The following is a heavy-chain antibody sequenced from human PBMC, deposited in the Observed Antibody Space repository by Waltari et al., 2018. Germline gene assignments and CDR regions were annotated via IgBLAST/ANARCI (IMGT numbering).Heavy chain of an antibody. D-gene: IGHD6-13*01. V-gene: IGHV1-69*14. CDR1: GGTFSSYA. CDR2: IIPIVGTA. CDR3: ASWGIAAAGPFDY. Sequence: QVQLVQSGAEVKKPGSSVKVSCKASGGTFSSYAISWVRQAPGQGREWMGGIIPIVGTANYAQKFQGRVTITADKSTSTAYMELSSLRSEDTDVYYCASWGIAAAGPFDYWGQGTLVTVSS. J-gene: IGHJ4*02.